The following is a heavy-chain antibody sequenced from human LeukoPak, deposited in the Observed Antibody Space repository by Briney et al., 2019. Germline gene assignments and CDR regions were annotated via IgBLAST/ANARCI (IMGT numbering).Heavy chain of an antibody. CDR1: GGSISSYY. V-gene: IGHV4-59*08. D-gene: IGHD1-7*01. CDR3: AKLELLSIETFGI. CDR2: IYYSGST. Sequence: SETLSLTCTVSGGSISSYYWSWIRQPPGKGLEWIGYIYYSGSTNYNPSLKSRVTISVDTSKNQFSLKLSSVTAADTAVYYCAKLELLSIETFGIWGQGTMVTVSS. J-gene: IGHJ3*02.